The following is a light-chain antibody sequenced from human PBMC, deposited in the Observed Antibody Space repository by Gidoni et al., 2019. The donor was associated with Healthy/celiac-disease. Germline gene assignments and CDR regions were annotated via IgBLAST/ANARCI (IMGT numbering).Light chain of an antibody. Sequence: SSELTQDPAVSVALGQTVRITCQGDSLRSYYASWYQQKPGQAPVLVIYGKNNRPSGIPDRFSGSSSGKTASLTITGAQAEDEADYYCNSRDSRNYVFGTGTKVTVL. CDR1: SLRSYY. CDR3: NSRDSRNYV. V-gene: IGLV3-19*01. J-gene: IGLJ1*01. CDR2: GKN.